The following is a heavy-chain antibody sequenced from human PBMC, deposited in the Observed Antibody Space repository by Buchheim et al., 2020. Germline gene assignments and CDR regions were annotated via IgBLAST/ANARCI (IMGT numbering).Heavy chain of an antibody. CDR2: IYPGDSDT. V-gene: IGHV5-51*01. CDR1: GYSFTTHW. Sequence: EVQLVQSGAEVKEPGESLKISCKASGYSFTTHWLGWVRQMPGKGLEWMGIIYPGDSDTRYSPSFQGQVTISADKSISTAYPQWSSLKASDTAMYYCARRGSPDSSGHYFDYWGQGTL. D-gene: IGHD3-22*01. J-gene: IGHJ4*02. CDR3: ARRGSPDSSGHYFDY.